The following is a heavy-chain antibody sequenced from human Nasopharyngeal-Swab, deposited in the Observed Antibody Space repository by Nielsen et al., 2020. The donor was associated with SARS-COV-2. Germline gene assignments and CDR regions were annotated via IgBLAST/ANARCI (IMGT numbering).Heavy chain of an antibody. J-gene: IGHJ4*02. CDR1: GFTVSSNY. V-gene: IGHV3-53*01. Sequence: GESLKISYAASGFTVSSNYMSWVRQAPGKGLEWVSVIYSGGSTYYADSVKGRFTISRDNSKNTLYLQMNSLRAEDTAVYYCARADVDTAMVGPFDYWGQGTLVTVSS. CDR2: IYSGGST. CDR3: ARADVDTAMVGPFDY. D-gene: IGHD5-18*01.